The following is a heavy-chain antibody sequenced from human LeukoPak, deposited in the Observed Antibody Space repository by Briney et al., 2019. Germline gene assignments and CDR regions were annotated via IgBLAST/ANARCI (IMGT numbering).Heavy chain of an antibody. CDR2: ISVYNGNT. CDR3: ARDGAYHDSSGSYYGVGDDY. CDR1: GYTFTICG. Sequence: ASVTLSCTTSGYTFTICGITWVRQAPGQGLEWMGWISVYNGNTNYAQKVKGRVTMTTDTSTSTAYMELRSLRSDDTAVYYCARDGAYHDSSGSYYGVGDDYWGQGTLVTVSS. V-gene: IGHV1-18*01. J-gene: IGHJ4*02. D-gene: IGHD3-22*01.